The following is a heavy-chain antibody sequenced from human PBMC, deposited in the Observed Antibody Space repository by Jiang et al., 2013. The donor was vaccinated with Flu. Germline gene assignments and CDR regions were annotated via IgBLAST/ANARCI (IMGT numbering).Heavy chain of an antibody. CDR3: ARGYYYDSSGYYY. CDR1: SVSSNSAA. CDR2: TYYRSKWYD. Sequence: SVSSNSAAWNWIRQSPSRGLEWLGRTYYRSKWYDDYAVSVKSRITINPDTSKNQFSLQLNSVTPEDTAVYYCARGYYYDSSGYYYWGQGTLVTVSS. J-gene: IGHJ4*02. D-gene: IGHD3-22*01. V-gene: IGHV6-1*01.